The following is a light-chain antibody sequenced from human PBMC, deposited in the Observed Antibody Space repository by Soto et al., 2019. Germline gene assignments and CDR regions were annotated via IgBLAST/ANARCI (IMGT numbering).Light chain of an antibody. CDR3: QQYGTSPQT. CDR1: QSVSSTC. J-gene: IGKJ1*01. Sequence: EIVLTQSPGTLSLSPGERATLSCRASQSVSSTCLAWYRQKPGQAPRLLIYGASSRATGIPDRFSGSGSGIDFTLTIGRLEPEDFAVYYCQQYGTSPQTFGQGTKVEIK. CDR2: GAS. V-gene: IGKV3-20*01.